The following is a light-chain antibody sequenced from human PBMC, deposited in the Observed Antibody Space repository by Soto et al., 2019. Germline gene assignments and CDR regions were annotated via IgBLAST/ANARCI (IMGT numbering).Light chain of an antibody. V-gene: IGKV1-5*01. J-gene: IGKJ1*01. CDR3: QQYNSYSWK. CDR1: QNIGRW. CDR2: HAS. Sequence: DIQMTQSPSTLSASIVYRATISFSASQNIGRWLAWYQQKPGTAPNLLIYHASNLRGGVPSRFSGGGSGTEFTLTISSVQPDDIATYSCQQYNSYSWKCGKGTTGDIK.